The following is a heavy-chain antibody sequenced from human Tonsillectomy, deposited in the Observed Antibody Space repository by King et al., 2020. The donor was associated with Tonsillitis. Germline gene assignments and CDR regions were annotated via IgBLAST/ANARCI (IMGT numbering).Heavy chain of an antibody. V-gene: IGHV3-23*04. J-gene: IGHJ4*02. D-gene: IGHD2-15*01. CDR3: ARGEGYCSGGTCYRYFDQ. CDR1: GFTFSSSV. CDR2: IGLSNTNT. Sequence: VQLVESGGGLAQPGGSLSLSCAASGFTFSSSVMTWVRQAPGKGLDWVSIIGLSNTNTFYTDSVKGRFTISIDNSKNTVYLQINSLRAEDTAIYYCARGEGYCSGGTCYRYFDQWGQGTLVTVSS.